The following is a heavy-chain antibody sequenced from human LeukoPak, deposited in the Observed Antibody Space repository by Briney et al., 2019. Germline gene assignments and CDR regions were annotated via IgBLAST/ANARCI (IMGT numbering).Heavy chain of an antibody. J-gene: IGHJ4*02. V-gene: IGHV4-38-2*02. CDR3: AHRRWEPPFDY. Sequence: SGPALVKPTQTLTLTCTFSGFSLSTSGMCVSWIRQPPGKGLEWIGSFYHSGNTYYNPSLKSRVTISLDTSKNHFSLKLTSVTAADTAVYYCAHRRWEPPFDYWGQGTLVTVSP. D-gene: IGHD1-26*01. CDR2: FYHSGNT. CDR1: GFSLSTSGM.